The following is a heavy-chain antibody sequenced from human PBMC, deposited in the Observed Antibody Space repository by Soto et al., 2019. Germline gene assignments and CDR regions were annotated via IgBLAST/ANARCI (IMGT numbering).Heavy chain of an antibody. CDR1: GYTFTSYY. J-gene: IGHJ4*02. Sequence: ASVKVSCKASGYTFTSYYMHWVRQAPGQGLEWMGIINPSGGSTSYAQKFQGRVTMTRDTSTSTVYMELSSLRSEDTAVYYCARVHLLDYGDCSYYFDYWGQGTLVTVSS. D-gene: IGHD4-17*01. CDR3: ARVHLLDYGDCSYYFDY. CDR2: INPSGGST. V-gene: IGHV1-46*01.